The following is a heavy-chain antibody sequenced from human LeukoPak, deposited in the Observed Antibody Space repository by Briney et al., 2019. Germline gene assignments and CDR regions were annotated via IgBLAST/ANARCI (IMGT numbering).Heavy chain of an antibody. D-gene: IGHD6-19*01. V-gene: IGHV3-30*09. J-gene: IGHJ4*02. Sequence: GGSLRLSCAASGFTFSSYAMHWVRQAPGKGLEWVAIISYDGSNKYYADSVKGRFAISRDNSKNTLYLQMNSLRAEDTAVYYCATAVIGIALYSSGWYVDYWGQGTLVTVSS. CDR3: ATAVIGIALYSSGWYVDY. CDR2: ISYDGSNK. CDR1: GFTFSSYA.